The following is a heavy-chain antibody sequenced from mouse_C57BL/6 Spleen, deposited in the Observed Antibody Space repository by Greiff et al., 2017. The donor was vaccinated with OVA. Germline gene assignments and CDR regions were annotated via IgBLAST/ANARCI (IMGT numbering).Heavy chain of an antibody. CDR2: SDPEDGET. J-gene: IGHJ2*01. Sequence: EVQGVESGAELVKPGASVKLSCTASGFNIKDYYMHWVKQRTEQGLEWIGRSDPEDGETKYAPKFQVKATITADPSSNTAYLQLSSLTSEDTAVYYCATPSHYYGSSHGVDYWGQGTTLTVSS. CDR1: GFNIKDYY. CDR3: ATPSHYYGSSHGVDY. V-gene: IGHV14-2*01. D-gene: IGHD1-1*01.